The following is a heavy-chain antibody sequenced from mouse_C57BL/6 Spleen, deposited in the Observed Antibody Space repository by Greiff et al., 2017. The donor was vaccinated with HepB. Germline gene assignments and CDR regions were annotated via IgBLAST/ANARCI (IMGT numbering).Heavy chain of an antibody. J-gene: IGHJ1*03. CDR1: GYSFTGYY. V-gene: IGHV1-43*01. D-gene: IGHD1-1*01. CDR2: INPSTGGT. CDR3: ARARDYYGSSSYWYFDV. Sequence: EVKLMESGPELVKPGASVKISCKASGYSFTGYYMHWVKQSSEKSLEWIGEINPSTGGTSYNQKFKGKATLTVDKSSSTAYMQLKSLTSEDSAVYYCARARDYYGSSSYWYFDVWGTGTTVTVSS.